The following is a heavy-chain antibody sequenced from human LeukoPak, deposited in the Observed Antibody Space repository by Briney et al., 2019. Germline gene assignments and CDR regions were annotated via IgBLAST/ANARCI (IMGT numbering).Heavy chain of an antibody. CDR3: ARAGVGYCSGGSYYRQGINWFDP. J-gene: IGHJ5*02. D-gene: IGHD2-15*01. CDR2: MNPNSGNT. Sequence: GASVKVSCKASGYTFTSYDINWVRQATGQGLEWMGWMNPNSGNTGYAQKFQGRVTMTRNTSISTAYMELSSLRSEDTTVYYCARAGVGYCSGGSYYRQGINWFDPWGQGTLVTVSS. V-gene: IGHV1-8*02. CDR1: GYTFTSYD.